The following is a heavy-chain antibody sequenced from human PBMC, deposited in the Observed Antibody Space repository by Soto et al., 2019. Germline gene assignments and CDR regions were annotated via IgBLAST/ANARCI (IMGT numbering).Heavy chain of an antibody. CDR3: ARQGGEYNTMSDY. V-gene: IGHV5-51*01. CDR1: GYTFSKYW. D-gene: IGHD3-10*01. Sequence: GEPLKISCKGSGYTFSKYWIGWVRQTPGKGLEWMGMIYPGDSDARYSLSFEGQVTFSVDKSINTAYLQWNSLKASDTAMYYCARQGGEYNTMSDYWGQGTLVTVSS. CDR2: IYPGDSDA. J-gene: IGHJ4*02.